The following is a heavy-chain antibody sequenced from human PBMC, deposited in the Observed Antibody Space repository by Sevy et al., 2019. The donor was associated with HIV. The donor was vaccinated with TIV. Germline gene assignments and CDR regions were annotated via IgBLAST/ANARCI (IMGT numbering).Heavy chain of an antibody. CDR1: GFTFSTYG. Sequence: GSLRLSCAASGFTFSTYGMHWVRQAPGKGLEWVTVISSDGNNKYYADSVKGRFTISRDSSKNTLYLQMNSLRAEDTAVYYCAKDRGSYGSGSLLDYWGQGTLVTVSS. V-gene: IGHV3-30*18. CDR3: AKDRGSYGSGSLLDY. J-gene: IGHJ4*02. D-gene: IGHD3-10*01. CDR2: ISSDGNNK.